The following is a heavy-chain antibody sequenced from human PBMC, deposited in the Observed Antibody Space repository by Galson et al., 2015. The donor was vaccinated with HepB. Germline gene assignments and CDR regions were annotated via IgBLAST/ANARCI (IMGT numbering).Heavy chain of an antibody. Sequence: SVKVSCKASGYTFTSYAMHWVRQAPGQRLEWMGWINAGNGNTKYSQKFQGRVTITRDTSASTAYMELSSLRSEDTAVYYCAREGLEQWLVYYYYYMDVWGKGTTVTVSS. V-gene: IGHV1-3*01. D-gene: IGHD6-19*01. J-gene: IGHJ6*03. CDR2: INAGNGNT. CDR1: GYTFTSYA. CDR3: AREGLEQWLVYYYYYMDV.